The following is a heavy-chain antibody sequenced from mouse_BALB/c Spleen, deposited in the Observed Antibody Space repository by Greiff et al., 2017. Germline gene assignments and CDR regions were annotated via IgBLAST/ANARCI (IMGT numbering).Heavy chain of an antibody. D-gene: IGHD2-4*01. CDR1: GYTFTSYW. Sequence: VQLQQSGAELAKPGASVKMSCTASGYTFTSYWIHWVKQRPGQGLEWIGYINPSTGYTEYNQKFKDKATLTADKSSSTAYMQLSSLTSEDSAVYYCARIYYDYAWFAYWGQGTLVTVAA. J-gene: IGHJ3*01. V-gene: IGHV1-7*01. CDR2: INPSTGYT. CDR3: ARIYYDYAWFAY.